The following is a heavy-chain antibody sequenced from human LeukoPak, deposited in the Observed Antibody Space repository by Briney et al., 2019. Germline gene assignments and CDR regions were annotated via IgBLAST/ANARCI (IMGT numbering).Heavy chain of an antibody. J-gene: IGHJ6*02. D-gene: IGHD6-13*01. V-gene: IGHV3-9*01. CDR1: GFTFDDYA. CDR2: ISWNSGSI. CDR3: AKGDVRGSSWHEGMDV. Sequence: PGGSLRLSCAASGFTFDDYAMHWVRQAPGKGLEWVSGISWNSGSIGYADSVKGRSTISRDNAKNSLYLQMNSLRPGDTALYYCAKGDVRGSSWHEGMDVWGQGTTVTVPS.